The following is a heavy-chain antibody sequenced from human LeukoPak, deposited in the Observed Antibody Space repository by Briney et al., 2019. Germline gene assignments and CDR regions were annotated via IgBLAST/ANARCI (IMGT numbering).Heavy chain of an antibody. CDR2: IYPSSGGT. V-gene: IGHV1-2*06. J-gene: IGHJ4*02. CDR1: GYTFTNYH. D-gene: IGHD2/OR15-2a*01. Sequence: ASVKASCKASGYTFTNYHMHWVRQAPGQGLEWMGRIYPSSGGTNYAQKFQGRITLTTDTPINTAYMELSRLRFDDTAVYYCARDLPFEDWGQGALVTVSS. CDR3: ARDLPFED.